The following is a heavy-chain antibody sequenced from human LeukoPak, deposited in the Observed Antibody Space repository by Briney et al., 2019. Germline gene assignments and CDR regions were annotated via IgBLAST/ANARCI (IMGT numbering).Heavy chain of an antibody. D-gene: IGHD3-9*01. V-gene: IGHV3-48*01. CDR3: ARGSGFGV. Sequence: GGSLRLSCAASGFTFSSYSMNWVRQAPGKGLEWISYTTSSSSSIHYADSVKGRFTVSRDNAKNSVYLQMNSLRVEDTAVYYCARGSGFGVWGQGTLVTVSS. CDR2: TTSSSSSI. CDR1: GFTFSSYS. J-gene: IGHJ4*02.